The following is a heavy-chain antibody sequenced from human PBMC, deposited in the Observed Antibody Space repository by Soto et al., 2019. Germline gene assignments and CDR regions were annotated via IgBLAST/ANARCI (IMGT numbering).Heavy chain of an antibody. D-gene: IGHD6-13*01. J-gene: IGHJ6*02. CDR1: GFTFSSYE. CDR3: ARDQEAGSFFPYYYGMDV. CDR2: ISSSGSTI. Sequence: GGSLRLSCATSGFTFSSYEMNWVRQAPGKGLEWVSYISSSGSTIYYADSVKGRFTISRDNAKNSLYLQMDSLRAEDTAVYYCARDQEAGSFFPYYYGMDVWGQGTTVTV. V-gene: IGHV3-48*03.